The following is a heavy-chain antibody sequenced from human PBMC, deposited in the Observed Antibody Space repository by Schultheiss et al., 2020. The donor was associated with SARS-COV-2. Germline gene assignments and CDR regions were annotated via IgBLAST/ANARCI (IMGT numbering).Heavy chain of an antibody. CDR3: ARAGTTLMDYYYYYGMDV. V-gene: IGHV4-38-2*01. J-gene: IGHJ6*02. CDR1: GYSISSGYY. Sequence: SETLSLTCAVSGYSISSGYYWGWIRKPPGKGLEWIGSIYHSGSTYYNPSLKSRVTISVDTSKNQFSLKLSSVTAADTAVYYCARAGTTLMDYYYYYGMDVWGQGTTVTVSS. D-gene: IGHD1-1*01. CDR2: IYHSGST.